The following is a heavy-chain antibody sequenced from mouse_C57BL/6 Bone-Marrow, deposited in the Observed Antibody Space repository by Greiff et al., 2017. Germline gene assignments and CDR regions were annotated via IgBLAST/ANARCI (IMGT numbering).Heavy chain of an antibody. D-gene: IGHD1-1*01. CDR3: ARCPLLLRCYFDV. J-gene: IGHJ1*03. Sequence: QVQLQQSGPELVKPGASVKISCKASGYAFSSSWMNWVKQRPGKGLEWIGRIYPCDGDTNYNGKFKGKATLTADKSSSTAYMQLSSLTSEDAAVYFCARCPLLLRCYFDVWGTGTTVTVSS. CDR2: IYPCDGDT. V-gene: IGHV1-82*01. CDR1: GYAFSSSW.